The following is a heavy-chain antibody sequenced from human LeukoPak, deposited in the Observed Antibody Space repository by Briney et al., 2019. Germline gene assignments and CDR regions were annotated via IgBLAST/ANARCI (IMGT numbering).Heavy chain of an antibody. CDR1: GGSISSGDYY. V-gene: IGHV4-61*08. Sequence: SQTLSLTCTVSGGSISSGDYYWSWIRQPPGKGLEWIGYIYYSGSTNYNPSLKSRVTISVDTSKNQFSLKLSSVTAADTAVYYCARVRAPGYSGYVSYGMDVWGQGTTVTVSS. CDR3: ARVRAPGYSGYVSYGMDV. D-gene: IGHD5-12*01. CDR2: IYYSGST. J-gene: IGHJ6*02.